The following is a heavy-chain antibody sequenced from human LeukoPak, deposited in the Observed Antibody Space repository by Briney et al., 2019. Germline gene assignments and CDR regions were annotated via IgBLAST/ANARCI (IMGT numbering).Heavy chain of an antibody. D-gene: IGHD5-24*01. CDR2: IYYSGST. J-gene: IGHJ5*02. V-gene: IGHV4-59*01. CDR3: AREETANNWFDP. CDR1: GGSISSYY. Sequence: SETLCLTCTVSGGSISSYYWSWIRQPPGKGLEWIGYIYYSGSTNYNPSLKSQVTISVDTSKNQFSLKLSSVTAADTAVYYCAREETANNWFDPWGQGTLVTVSS.